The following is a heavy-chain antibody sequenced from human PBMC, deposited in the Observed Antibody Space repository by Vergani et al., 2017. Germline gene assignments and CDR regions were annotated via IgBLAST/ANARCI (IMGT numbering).Heavy chain of an antibody. CDR2: ISGSGGST. V-gene: IGHV3-23*04. D-gene: IGHD5-12*01. Sequence: EVQLVESGGGLVQPGGSLRLSCAASGFTFSSYAMSWVRQAPGKGLEWVSAISGSGGSTYYADSVKGRFTISRDNSKTTLYLQMNSLRAEDTAVYYCARDGSMRYSGFPPAYYYYYMDVWGKGTTVTVSS. J-gene: IGHJ6*03. CDR3: ARDGSMRYSGFPPAYYYYYMDV. CDR1: GFTFSSYA.